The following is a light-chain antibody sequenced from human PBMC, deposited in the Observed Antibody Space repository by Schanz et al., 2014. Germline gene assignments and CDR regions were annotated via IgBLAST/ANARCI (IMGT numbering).Light chain of an antibody. V-gene: IGLV2-11*01. J-gene: IGLJ3*02. CDR3: CSYAGSYTWV. CDR2: DVN. CDR1: SSDVGGYDY. Sequence: QSALTQPRSVSGSPGQSVTISCTGTSSDVGGYDYVSWYQQHPGKAPKFMIYDVNKRPSWVPDRFSGSKSGNTASLTISGLQAEDEADYYCCSYAGSYTWVFGGGTKLTVL.